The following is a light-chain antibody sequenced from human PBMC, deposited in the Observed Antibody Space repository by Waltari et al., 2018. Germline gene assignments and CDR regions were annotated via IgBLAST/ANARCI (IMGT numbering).Light chain of an antibody. CDR2: YDD. CDR1: SSNIGNNA. Sequence: QSVLTQPPSVSEAPRQRVTISCSGSSSNIGNNAVNWYQQLPGKAPKLLIYYDDLLPSGVSDRFSGSTSGTSASLAISGLQSEDEADYYCAAWDDSLNGLYVFGTGTKVTVL. J-gene: IGLJ1*01. CDR3: AAWDDSLNGLYV. V-gene: IGLV1-36*01.